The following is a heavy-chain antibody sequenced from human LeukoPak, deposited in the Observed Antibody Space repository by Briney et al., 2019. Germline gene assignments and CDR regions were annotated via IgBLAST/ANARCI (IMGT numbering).Heavy chain of an antibody. CDR1: GGSISSSSYY. D-gene: IGHD3-9*01. V-gene: IGHV4-30-4*08. Sequence: SETLSLTCTVSGGSISSSSYYWGWIRQPPGKGLEWIGYIYYSGSTYYNPSLKSRVTISVDTSKNQFSLKLSSVTAADTAVYYCASKKVLRYSPGWFDPWGQGTLVTVSS. CDR2: IYYSGST. J-gene: IGHJ5*02. CDR3: ASKKVLRYSPGWFDP.